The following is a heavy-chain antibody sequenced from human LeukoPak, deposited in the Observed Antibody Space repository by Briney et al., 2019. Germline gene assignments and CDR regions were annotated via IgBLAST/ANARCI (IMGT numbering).Heavy chain of an antibody. CDR1: GGSYSGYY. CDR3: AREHCSSTSCPEYFQH. V-gene: IGHV4-34*01. D-gene: IGHD2-2*01. J-gene: IGHJ1*01. CDR2: INHSGST. Sequence: PSETLSLTCAVYGGSYSGYYWSWIRQPPGKGLEWIGEINHSGSTNYYPSLKSRVTISVDTSKNQFSLKLSSVTAADTAVYYCAREHCSSTSCPEYFQHWGQGTLVTVSS.